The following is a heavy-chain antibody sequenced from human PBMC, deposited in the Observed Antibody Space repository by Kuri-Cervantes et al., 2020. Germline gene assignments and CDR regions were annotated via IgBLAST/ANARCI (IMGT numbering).Heavy chain of an antibody. D-gene: IGHD3-10*01. CDR1: GYSFTTYR. V-gene: IGHV5-51*01. CDR3: ARGFRKYGSGTYTLDY. Sequence: KVSCKASGYSFTTYRIGWVRQMPGKGPEWMGILYPCDSDTRYSPSFQGQVTISADKSISTAYLGWRSLKASDTAIYYCARGFRKYGSGTYTLDYWGQGTLVTVSS. J-gene: IGHJ4*02. CDR2: LYPCDSDT.